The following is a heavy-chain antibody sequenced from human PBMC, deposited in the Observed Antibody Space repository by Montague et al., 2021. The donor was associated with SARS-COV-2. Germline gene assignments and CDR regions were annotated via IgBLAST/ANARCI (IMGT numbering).Heavy chain of an antibody. CDR2: IYYIGST. V-gene: IGHV4-59*01. CDR1: GGSISSYY. D-gene: IGHD6-19*01. J-gene: IGHJ3*02. CDR3: AGDSGWKWNALDI. Sequence: SETLSLTCTVSGGSISSYYRCWIRQPPGKGLEWIGYIYYIGSTNYNPSLKSRVTISVDTSKNQFSLKLSAVTAAATAVYYCAGDSGWKWNALDIWGQGTMVTVSS.